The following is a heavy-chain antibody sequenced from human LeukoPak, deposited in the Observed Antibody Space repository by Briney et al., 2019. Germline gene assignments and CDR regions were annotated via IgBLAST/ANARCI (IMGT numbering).Heavy chain of an antibody. V-gene: IGHV3-7*04. Sequence: GGSLRLSCAASGFTFSFYWMTWVRQAPGNGLEWVANIKQDGSEKYYEDSVKGRFTISRDNAKNTVYLQMNSLRAEDTAVYYCARSSGGFDHWGQGTQVTVSS. J-gene: IGHJ4*02. CDR1: GFTFSFYW. D-gene: IGHD3-16*01. CDR2: IKQDGSEK. CDR3: ARSSGGFDH.